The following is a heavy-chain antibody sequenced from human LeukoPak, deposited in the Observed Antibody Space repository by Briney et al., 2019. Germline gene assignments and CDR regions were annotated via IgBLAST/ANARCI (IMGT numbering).Heavy chain of an antibody. V-gene: IGHV3-74*01. CDR1: GLTLSTTW. J-gene: IGHJ3*01. D-gene: IGHD6-13*01. CDR2: INSDGSST. Sequence: GGSLRLSCAASGLTLSTTWMHWVRQVPGKGLLWVSRINSDGSSTSYADSVKGRFTISRDDAKNTLHLQMNSLRVEDTGVYYCAGGYAGYLSSWYFVWGEGTMVTVSS. CDR3: AGGYAGYLSSWYFV.